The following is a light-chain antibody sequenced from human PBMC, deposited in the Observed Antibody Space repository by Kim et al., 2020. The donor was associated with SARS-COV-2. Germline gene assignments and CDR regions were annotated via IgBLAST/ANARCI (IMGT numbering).Light chain of an antibody. CDR1: SSDVGGYKY. Sequence: GQSVTIPCTGTSSDVGGYKYVSWYQQPPGKAPTLMIYEVSKRPSGVPDRFSGSKSGNTASLTVSGLQAEDEADYYCSSYAGSNNLVFGGGTQLTVL. CDR2: EVS. V-gene: IGLV2-8*01. J-gene: IGLJ2*01. CDR3: SSYAGSNNLV.